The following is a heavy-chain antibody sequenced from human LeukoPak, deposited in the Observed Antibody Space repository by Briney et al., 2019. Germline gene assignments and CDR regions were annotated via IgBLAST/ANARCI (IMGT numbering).Heavy chain of an antibody. D-gene: IGHD1-1*01. V-gene: IGHV4-4*07. CDR3: ARAPTGTGGWNWFDP. CDR1: GGSISSYY. Sequence: SETLSLTCTVSGGSISSYYWSWIRQPAGKGMELIGRIYTSGTTNYNPSLKSRVTMSVDTSKNQFSLKLSSVTAADTAVYYCARAPTGTGGWNWFDPWGQGTLVTVSS. CDR2: IYTSGTT. J-gene: IGHJ5*02.